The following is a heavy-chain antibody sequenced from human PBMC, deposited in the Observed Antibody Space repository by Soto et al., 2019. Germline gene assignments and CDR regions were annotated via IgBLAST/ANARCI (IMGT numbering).Heavy chain of an antibody. CDR3: AKTFGDNWLPDY. CDR1: GFTFSNYG. D-gene: IGHD1-1*01. V-gene: IGHV3-23*01. CDR2: MSGSGTST. Sequence: EVQLLESGGGLVQPGGSLRLSCAASGFTFSNYGMSWVRQAPGKGLEWVSAMSGSGTSTYYADSVKGRFTISRDNSQSTLYLQMTSLRGDDTAIYYCAKTFGDNWLPDYWGQGTLVTVSS. J-gene: IGHJ4*02.